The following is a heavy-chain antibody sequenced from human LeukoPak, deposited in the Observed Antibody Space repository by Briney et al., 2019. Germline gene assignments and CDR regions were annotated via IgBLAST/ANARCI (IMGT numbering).Heavy chain of an antibody. CDR3: AANGDYGYYYYGMDV. D-gene: IGHD4-17*01. CDR1: GFTFSSYS. Sequence: GGSLRLSCAASGFTFSSYSMNWVRQAPGKGLEWVSSISSSSSYIYYADSVKGRFTISRDNAKSSLYLQMNSLRAEDTAVYYCAANGDYGYYYYGMDVWGQGTTVTVSS. J-gene: IGHJ6*02. V-gene: IGHV3-21*01. CDR2: ISSSSSYI.